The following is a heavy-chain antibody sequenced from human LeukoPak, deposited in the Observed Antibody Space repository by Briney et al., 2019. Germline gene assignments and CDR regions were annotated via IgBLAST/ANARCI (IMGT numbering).Heavy chain of an antibody. V-gene: IGHV3-23*01. CDR2: ISGSGDST. CDR1: GFTFSNYV. CDR3: ARSSMVRGVNLSRFYFDY. J-gene: IGHJ4*02. Sequence: PGGSLRLSCAASGFTFSNYVMSWVREAPGKGLEGVSLISGSGDSTYYADSVKGRFTISRDNSKNTLYLQMNSLRAEDTAVYYCARSSMVRGVNLSRFYFDYWGQGTLVTVSS. D-gene: IGHD3-10*01.